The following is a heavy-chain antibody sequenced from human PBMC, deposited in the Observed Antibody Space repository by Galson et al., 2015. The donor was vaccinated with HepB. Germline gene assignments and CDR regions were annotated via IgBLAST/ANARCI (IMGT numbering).Heavy chain of an antibody. V-gene: IGHV3-30*18. CDR1: GFTFSSYG. J-gene: IGHJ5*02. D-gene: IGHD3-10*01. CDR2: ISYDGSNK. CDR3: AKEQYYYGSGSFPPLCNVYNWFDP. Sequence: LILSCAASGFTFSSYGMHWVRQAPGKGLEWVAVISYDGSNKYYADSVKGRFTISRDNSKNTLYLQMNSLRAEDTAVYYCAKEQYYYGSGSFPPLCNVYNWFDPWGQGTLVTVSS.